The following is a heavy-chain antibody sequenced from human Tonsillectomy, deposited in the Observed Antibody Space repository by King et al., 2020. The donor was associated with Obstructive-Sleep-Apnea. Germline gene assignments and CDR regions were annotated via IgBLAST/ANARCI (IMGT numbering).Heavy chain of an antibody. Sequence: VQLVESGAEVKKTWASVKVSCKASAYTFTRYDINWVRQVPGQGLYLMRWMNHHSGNTGYAQKFHDRLTMTRDTSISTAYMELSSLTSEDAALYFCARGVYLDYWGQGTRVTDSS. V-gene: IGHV1-8*01. J-gene: IGHJ4*02. CDR2: MNHHSGNT. CDR1: AYTFTRYD. CDR3: ARGVYLDY.